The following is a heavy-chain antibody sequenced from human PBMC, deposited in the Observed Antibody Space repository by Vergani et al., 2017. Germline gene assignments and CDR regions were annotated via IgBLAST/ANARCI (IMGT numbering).Heavy chain of an antibody. V-gene: IGHV4-39*01. Sequence: QLPLHKSGPGLVKPSETLSLTCTLSGGSISSSSHFWGWLRQTPGKGLEWIGSIYYSGSTYYNPSLKSRVTISVDTSKNQFSLKLSSVTAADTAVYFCARHSTVEWLVKLGWIDPWGQGILVTVSS. D-gene: IGHD6-19*01. J-gene: IGHJ5*02. CDR1: GGSISSSSHF. CDR2: IYYSGST. CDR3: ARHSTVEWLVKLGWIDP.